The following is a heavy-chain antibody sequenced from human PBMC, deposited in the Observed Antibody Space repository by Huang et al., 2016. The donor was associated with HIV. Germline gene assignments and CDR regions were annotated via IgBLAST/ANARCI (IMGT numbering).Heavy chain of an antibody. CDR1: GYTFTNYD. D-gene: IGHD3-10*01. CDR3: ARGGLLWFGELST. J-gene: IGHJ5*02. CDR2: KNPNSGDT. Sequence: QVQLVQSGAEVKKPGASVKVSFKASGYTFTNYDINWGRQATGQGLEWMGWKNPNSGDTGFAQKFQGRATMARNTSISTAYRELSSLGSEDTAVYYCARGGLLWFGELSTWGQGTLVTVSS. V-gene: IGHV1-8*01.